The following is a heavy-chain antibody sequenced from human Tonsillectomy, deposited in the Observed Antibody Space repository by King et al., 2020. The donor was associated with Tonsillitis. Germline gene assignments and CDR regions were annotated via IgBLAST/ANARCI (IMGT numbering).Heavy chain of an antibody. CDR2: IYHSGST. CDR3: ARGIAARLYLDY. D-gene: IGHD6-6*01. V-gene: IGHV4-30-2*01. J-gene: IGHJ4*02. CDR1: GGSISSGGYS. Sequence: QLQESGSGLVNPSQTLSLTCAVSGGSISSGGYSWSWIRQPPGKGLEWIGYIYHSGSTYYNPSLKSRVTISVDRSKNQFSLKLSSVTAADTAVYYCARGIAARLYLDYWGQGTLVTVSS.